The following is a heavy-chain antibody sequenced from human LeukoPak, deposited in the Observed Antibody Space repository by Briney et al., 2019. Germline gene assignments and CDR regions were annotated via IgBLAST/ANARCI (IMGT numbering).Heavy chain of an antibody. Sequence: KSSETLSLTRTVSGGSISSYYWSWIRQPPGKGLEWIGYIYYSGSTNYNPSLRSRVTISVDTSKNQFSLKLSSVTAADTAVYYCARLCGYYSQFDYWGQGTLVAVSS. CDR3: ARLCGYYSQFDY. J-gene: IGHJ4*02. CDR2: IYYSGST. V-gene: IGHV4-59*08. CDR1: GGSISSYY. D-gene: IGHD3-22*01.